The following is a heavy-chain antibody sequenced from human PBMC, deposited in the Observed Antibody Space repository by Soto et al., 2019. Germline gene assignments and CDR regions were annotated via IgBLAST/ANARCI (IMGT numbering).Heavy chain of an antibody. V-gene: IGHV1-8*01. J-gene: IGHJ6*03. CDR1: GYTFTHYD. CDR2: MNPNSGNT. CDR3: ARGGATGRIMGEYYYYYYMDV. D-gene: IGHD1-1*01. Sequence: APVKGSLTASGYTFTHYDINWGGQATGPRPGWMGWMNPNSGNTGYAQKFQGRVTMTRNTSISTAYMELSSLRSEDTAVYYCARGGATGRIMGEYYYYYYMDVWGKGTTVTVSS.